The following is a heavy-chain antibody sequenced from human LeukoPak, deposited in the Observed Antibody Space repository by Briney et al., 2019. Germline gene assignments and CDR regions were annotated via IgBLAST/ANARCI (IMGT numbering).Heavy chain of an antibody. J-gene: IGHJ3*02. Sequence: GGSLRLSCAASGFTFSSYWMSWVRQAPGKGLEWVANIKQDGSEKDYVDSVKGRFTISRDNAKNSLYLQMNSLRAEDTAVYYCARDRGLNYDYVWGSFRSAEAFDIWGQGTMVTVSS. D-gene: IGHD3-16*01. CDR2: IKQDGSEK. V-gene: IGHV3-7*01. CDR1: GFTFSSYW. CDR3: ARDRGLNYDYVWGSFRSAEAFDI.